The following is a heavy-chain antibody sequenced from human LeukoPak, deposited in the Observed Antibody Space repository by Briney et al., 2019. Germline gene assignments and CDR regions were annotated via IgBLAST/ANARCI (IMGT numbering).Heavy chain of an antibody. J-gene: IGHJ4*02. V-gene: IGHV3-23*01. CDR2: ISGSGGST. D-gene: IGHD3-3*01. Sequence: PGGSLRLSCAASGFTFSSYAMSWVRQAPGKGLEWVSAISGSGGSTYYADSVKGRFTISRDNSKDTLYLQMNSLRAEDTAVYYCAKGTDFGVVTTFDYWGQGTLVTVSS. CDR1: GFTFSSYA. CDR3: AKGTDFGVVTTFDY.